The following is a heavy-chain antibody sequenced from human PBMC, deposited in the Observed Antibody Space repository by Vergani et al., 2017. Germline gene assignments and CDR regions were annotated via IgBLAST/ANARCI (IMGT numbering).Heavy chain of an antibody. Sequence: QVHLVESGGGVVQPGRSLTLSCVASGFSFRGHGMHWVRQAPGKGLEWVAVISNDGGNKYYADSVKGRFTIYKDNTVDMLSLQMNSLRPDDTAVYYGVRGGRGDYGDFWSRLGPWGQGTRVIVSS. CDR1: GFSFRGHG. D-gene: IGHD4-17*01. CDR2: ISNDGGNK. V-gene: IGHV3-30*03. CDR3: VRGGRGDYGDFWSRLGP. J-gene: IGHJ5*02.